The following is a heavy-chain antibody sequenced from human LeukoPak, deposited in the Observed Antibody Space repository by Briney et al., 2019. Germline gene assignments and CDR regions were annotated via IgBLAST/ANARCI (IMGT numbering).Heavy chain of an antibody. V-gene: IGHV4-61*02. CDR2: INTSGGT. Sequence: SETLSLTCTVSGGSITNLDYYWTWIRQPAGKRLEWIGRINTSGGTNYNPSLKSRVTMSVDRSKNEISLHLASLTAADTALYYCAGRGSSSGTFDIWGPGTFVTVSS. J-gene: IGHJ3*02. D-gene: IGHD3-10*01. CDR3: AGRGSSSGTFDI. CDR1: GGSITNLDYY.